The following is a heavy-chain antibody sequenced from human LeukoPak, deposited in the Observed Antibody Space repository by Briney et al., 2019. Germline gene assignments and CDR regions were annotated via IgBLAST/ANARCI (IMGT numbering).Heavy chain of an antibody. Sequence: SESLSLTCTVSGCSISSGGYYWSWLRQRPGKGLEWSGYSYYSGSTYYNPSLRSRVTISVDTSKNQFSLKLSSVTAADTAVYYCARGEGYYDSSGYTSGYFDYWGQGTLVTVSS. CDR2: SYYSGST. CDR3: ARGEGYYDSSGYTSGYFDY. D-gene: IGHD3-22*01. V-gene: IGHV4-31*03. CDR1: GCSISSGGYY. J-gene: IGHJ4*02.